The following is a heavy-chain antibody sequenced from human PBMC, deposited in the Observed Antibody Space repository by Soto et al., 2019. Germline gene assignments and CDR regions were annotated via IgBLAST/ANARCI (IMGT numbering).Heavy chain of an antibody. Sequence: PGGSLRLSCAASGFSFSGFYMHWFRQVPGKGPVWVSRINPDGSATTYADSVKGRFTIPRDNSKNTLFLQVNSLRVEDTAVYYCVRDMWGTGDYWGQGTLVTVSS. CDR1: GFSFSGFY. J-gene: IGHJ4*02. CDR2: INPDGSAT. V-gene: IGHV3-74*03. CDR3: VRDMWGTGDY. D-gene: IGHD1-1*01.